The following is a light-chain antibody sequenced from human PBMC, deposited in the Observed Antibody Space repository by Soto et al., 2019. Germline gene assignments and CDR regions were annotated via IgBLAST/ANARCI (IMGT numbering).Light chain of an antibody. CDR1: QSISSY. CDR3: QQNYSTPPRT. V-gene: IGKV1-39*01. CDR2: AAS. J-gene: IGKJ5*01. Sequence: DIQMTQSPSFLSASVGDRVTITCRASQSISSYLNWYQQKPGKAPKLLIYAASSLQSGVPSRFSGSGSGTDFTLTISSLQPEDFAVYYCQQNYSTPPRTFGGGTRLEIK.